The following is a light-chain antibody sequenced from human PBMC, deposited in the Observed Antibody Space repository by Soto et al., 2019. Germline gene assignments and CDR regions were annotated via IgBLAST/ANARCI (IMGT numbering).Light chain of an antibody. CDR1: SSDVGAYNY. J-gene: IGLJ3*02. Sequence: QSALTQPPSASGSPGQSVTISCTGTSSDVGAYNYVSWYQQHAGKAPKLVIYEVIKRPSEVPHRFSGSKSANTASLTVSGLQDEDEAYYYCSSFATINTWVFGGGTKVTVL. CDR3: SSFATINTWV. V-gene: IGLV2-8*01. CDR2: EVI.